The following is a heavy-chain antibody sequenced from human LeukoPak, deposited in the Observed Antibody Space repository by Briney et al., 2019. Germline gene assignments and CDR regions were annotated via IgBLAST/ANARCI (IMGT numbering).Heavy chain of an antibody. J-gene: IGHJ3*02. CDR2: INHSGST. CDR3: AREYHCSGGSCYFHDAFDI. Sequence: SETLSLTCAVYGGSFSGYYWSWIRQPPGKGLEWIGEINHSGSTNYNPSLKSRVTISVDTSKYQFSLKLSSVTAADTAVYYCAREYHCSGGSCYFHDAFDIWGQGTMVTVSS. D-gene: IGHD2-15*01. V-gene: IGHV4-34*01. CDR1: GGSFSGYY.